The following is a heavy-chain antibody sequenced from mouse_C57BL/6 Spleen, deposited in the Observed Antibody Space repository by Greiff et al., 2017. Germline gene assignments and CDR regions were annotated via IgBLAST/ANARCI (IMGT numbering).Heavy chain of an antibody. CDR1: GFTFSDYG. Sequence: DVKLVESGGGLVKPGGSLKLSCAASGFTFSDYGMHWVRQAPEKGLEWVAYISRGSSTIYYADTVKGRFTISRDNAKNTPFLQMTSLRSEDTAMYYCARGGTWEDYAMDYWGQGTSVTVSS. CDR2: ISRGSSTI. D-gene: IGHD4-1*01. V-gene: IGHV5-17*01. CDR3: ARGGTWEDYAMDY. J-gene: IGHJ4*01.